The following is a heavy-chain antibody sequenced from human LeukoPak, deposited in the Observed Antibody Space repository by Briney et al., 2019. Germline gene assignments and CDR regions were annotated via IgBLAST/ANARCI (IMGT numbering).Heavy chain of an antibody. D-gene: IGHD2-2*01. CDR2: ISGSGGST. V-gene: IGHV3-23*01. CDR3: AKDIEVGLVPAAMRFDY. J-gene: IGHJ4*02. Sequence: PGGSLRLSCAASGFTLSSYAMSWVRQAPGKGLEWVSAISGSGGSTYYADSVKGRFTISRDNSKNTLYLQMNSLRAEDTALYYCAKDIEVGLVPAAMRFDYWGQGTLVTVSS. CDR1: GFTLSSYA.